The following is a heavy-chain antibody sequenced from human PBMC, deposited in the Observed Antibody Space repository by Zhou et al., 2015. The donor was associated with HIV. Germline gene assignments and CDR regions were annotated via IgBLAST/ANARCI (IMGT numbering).Heavy chain of an antibody. CDR1: GGTFSGSD. D-gene: IGHD1-26*01. CDR2: ITPMFQTH. CDR3: TRGRWEVPDAY. V-gene: IGHV1-69*06. Sequence: QVQLVQSGTEVKKPGSSVKVSCKASGGTFSGSDLSWVRQAPGQGLEWMGRITPMFQTHNYAEKFRARLNITVDRHTSAAYMELSGLTSEDTAMYYCTRGRWEVPDAYWGQGTLVTVSP. J-gene: IGHJ4*02.